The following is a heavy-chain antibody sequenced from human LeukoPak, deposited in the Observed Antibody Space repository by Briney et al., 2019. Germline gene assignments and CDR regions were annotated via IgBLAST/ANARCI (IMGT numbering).Heavy chain of an antibody. D-gene: IGHD5-24*01. V-gene: IGHV4-30-2*01. CDR3: ASGDGYNADY. CDR1: GGSISSGGYS. J-gene: IGHJ4*02. CDR2: IYHSGST. Sequence: SQTLSLTCAVSGGSISSGGYSWSWIRQPPGKGLEWIGYIYHSGSTYYNPSLKSRVTISVDRSKNQFSLKLTSVTAADTAVYYCASGDGYNADYWGQGTLVTVSS.